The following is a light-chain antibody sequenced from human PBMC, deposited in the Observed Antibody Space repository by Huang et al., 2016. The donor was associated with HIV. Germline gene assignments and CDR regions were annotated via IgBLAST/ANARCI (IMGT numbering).Light chain of an antibody. CDR1: RSVGNN. J-gene: IGKJ2*01. Sequence: IVMTQSPATLSVSPGERVTLACRASRSVGNNLAWYQQKVGKPPRLLIYGASTRATGIAARFRGSGSGTDFTLTISSLQSEDFAVYYCQQYNDWPPWYTFGQGTKLEIK. CDR2: GAS. V-gene: IGKV3-15*01. CDR3: QQYNDWPPWYT.